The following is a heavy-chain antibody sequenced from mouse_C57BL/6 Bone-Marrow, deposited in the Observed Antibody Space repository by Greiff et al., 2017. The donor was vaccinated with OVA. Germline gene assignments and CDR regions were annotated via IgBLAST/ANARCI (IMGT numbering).Heavy chain of an antibody. J-gene: IGHJ2*01. CDR2: IYIGNGYT. CDR1: GYTFTSYG. CDR3: ARKDYYGSSSDY. D-gene: IGHD1-1*01. V-gene: IGHV1-58*01. Sequence: VQLQQSGAELVRPGSSVKMSCKTSGYTFTSYGINWVKQRPGQGLEWIGYIYIGNGYTAYNEKFKGKATLTSDTSSSTAYMKLSSLTSEDSAIYFCARKDYYGSSSDYWGQGTTLTVSS.